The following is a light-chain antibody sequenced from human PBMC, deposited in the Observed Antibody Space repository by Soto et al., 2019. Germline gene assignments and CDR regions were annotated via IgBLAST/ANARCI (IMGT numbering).Light chain of an antibody. Sequence: DIQMTQSPSALSASVGDRVTITCRASQSISRWLAWHQQKPGKAPKVLIYDATILESGVPSRFSGSGSGTEFTLTISSLQPDDFGTYYCQQYNSYPWTFGQGTKVEIK. CDR2: DAT. V-gene: IGKV1-5*01. CDR1: QSISRW. J-gene: IGKJ1*01. CDR3: QQYNSYPWT.